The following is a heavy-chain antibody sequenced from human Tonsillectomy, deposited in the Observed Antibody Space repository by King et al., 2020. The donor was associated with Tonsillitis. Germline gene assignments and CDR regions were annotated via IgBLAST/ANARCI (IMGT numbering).Heavy chain of an antibody. Sequence: VQLVESGGGLVQPGGSLRLSCAASGFTFSSYAMSWVRQAPGKGLEWVSAISGSGGSTYYAGSVKGRFTISRDNSKTTLYLQMNRLRAEDTAVYYCAKDYGSGSYSVQPIDYWGQGTLVTVSS. J-gene: IGHJ4*02. CDR2: ISGSGGST. CDR1: GFTFSSYA. D-gene: IGHD3-10*01. CDR3: AKDYGSGSYSVQPIDY. V-gene: IGHV3-23*04.